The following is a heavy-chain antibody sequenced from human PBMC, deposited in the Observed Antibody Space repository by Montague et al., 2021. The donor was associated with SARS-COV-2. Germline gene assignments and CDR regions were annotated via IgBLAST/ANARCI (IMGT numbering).Heavy chain of an antibody. V-gene: IGHV3-21*01. J-gene: IGHJ5*02. Sequence: SLRLSCAASGFTFSSYSMNWVRQAPGKGLEWVSSISSSSSYIYYADSVXGRFTISRDNAKNSLYLQMSSLRAEDTAVYYCARDDYVWGSYRYSQYNWFDPWGQGTLVTVSS. D-gene: IGHD3-16*02. CDR1: GFTFSSYS. CDR3: ARDDYVWGSYRYSQYNWFDP. CDR2: ISSSSSYI.